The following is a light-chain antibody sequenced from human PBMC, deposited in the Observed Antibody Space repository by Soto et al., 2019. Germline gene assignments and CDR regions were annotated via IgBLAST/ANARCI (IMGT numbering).Light chain of an antibody. J-gene: IGKJ1*01. CDR2: TTS. V-gene: IGKV3-15*01. Sequence: EIVMTQSPATLSVSPGERATLSCRASQSVSNNLAWYQQKPGQAPRLLIYTTSNRATGIPARFSGSGSGTEFTLTISSLQSEDFGVYYCQQYNTWPRTFGQGTKVEIK. CDR1: QSVSNN. CDR3: QQYNTWPRT.